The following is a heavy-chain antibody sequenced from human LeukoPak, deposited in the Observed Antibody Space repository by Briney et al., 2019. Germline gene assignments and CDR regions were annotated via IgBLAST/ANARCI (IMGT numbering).Heavy chain of an antibody. V-gene: IGHV3-21*01. D-gene: IGHD2-2*01. CDR2: ISSSSSYI. CDR1: GFTFSSYS. CDR3: AREDCSSTSCYRAFDY. J-gene: IGHJ4*02. Sequence: GGSLRLSCAASGFTFSSYSMNWVRQAPGKGLEWVSSISSSSSYIYYADSVKGRFTISRDNAKNSLYLQMNGLRAEDTAVYYCAREDCSSTSCYRAFDYWGQGTLVTVSS.